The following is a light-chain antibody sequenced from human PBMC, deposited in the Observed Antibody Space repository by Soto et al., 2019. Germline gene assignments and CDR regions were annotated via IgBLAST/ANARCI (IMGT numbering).Light chain of an antibody. Sequence: QSVLXQPRSVSGSPGQSVTISCTGTSSDVGGYDYVSWYQQHPGKAPKLMIYDVTNRPSGVSNRFSGSKSGNTASLTISGLQAEDEADYYCISYASINTYVFGTGTKVTVL. CDR2: DVT. V-gene: IGLV2-11*01. J-gene: IGLJ1*01. CDR3: ISYASINTYV. CDR1: SSDVGGYDY.